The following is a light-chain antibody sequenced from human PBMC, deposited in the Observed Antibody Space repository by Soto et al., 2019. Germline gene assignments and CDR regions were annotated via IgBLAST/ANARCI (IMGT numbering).Light chain of an antibody. CDR2: AAS. V-gene: IGKV1-9*01. CDR1: QGISSY. CDR3: IQDFISPLT. Sequence: DIEFTQSPSFLSASVGDRVTITCRASQGISSYLAWYQQKPGKAPKLLIYAASTLQSGVPSRFSGSGSGTEFTLTISRLQPDDFATYYCIQDFISPLTVGQGTKVDIK. J-gene: IGKJ1*01.